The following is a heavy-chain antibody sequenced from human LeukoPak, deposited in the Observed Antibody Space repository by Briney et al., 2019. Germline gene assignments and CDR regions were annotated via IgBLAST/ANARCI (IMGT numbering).Heavy chain of an antibody. CDR3: ARGRALYDTSGYSLDY. J-gene: IGHJ4*02. CDR1: GYTLSDYY. V-gene: IGHV1-2*02. CDR2: INPNTGDT. D-gene: IGHD3-22*01. Sequence: ASVKVSSKASGYTLSDYYMHWVRQAPGQGLEWMGWINPNTGDTNYAQNFQGRVTMTRATSIDTADMELSRLTSDDTAVYYCARGRALYDTSGYSLDYWGQGTLVTVSS.